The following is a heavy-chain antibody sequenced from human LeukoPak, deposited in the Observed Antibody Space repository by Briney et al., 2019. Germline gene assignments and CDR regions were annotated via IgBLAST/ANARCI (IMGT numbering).Heavy chain of an antibody. CDR3: AISPWAGYSSGWARFDY. J-gene: IGHJ4*01. V-gene: IGHV3-23*01. CDR2: ISGSGGST. D-gene: IGHD6-19*01. CDR1: GFTFSSYA. Sequence: GGSLRLSCAASGFTFSSYAMSWVRHAPAKGLEWVSAISGSGGSTYYEDSVKVRFTISRDNSKNTLYLQMNSLRAEDTAVYYCAISPWAGYSSGWARFDYWGHGTLVTVSS.